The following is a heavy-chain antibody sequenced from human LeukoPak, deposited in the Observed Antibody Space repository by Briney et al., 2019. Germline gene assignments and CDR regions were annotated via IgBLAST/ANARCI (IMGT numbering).Heavy chain of an antibody. Sequence: KPSETLSLTCTVSGGSISSYYWSWIRQPAGKGLEWIGRIYTSGSTNYNPSLKSRVTMSVDTSKNQFSLKLSSVTAADTAVYYCARARIIAAAGFYYYYYYMDVWGKGTTVTISS. CDR2: IYTSGST. CDR3: ARARIIAAAGFYYYYYYMDV. D-gene: IGHD6-13*01. CDR1: GGSISSYY. V-gene: IGHV4-4*07. J-gene: IGHJ6*03.